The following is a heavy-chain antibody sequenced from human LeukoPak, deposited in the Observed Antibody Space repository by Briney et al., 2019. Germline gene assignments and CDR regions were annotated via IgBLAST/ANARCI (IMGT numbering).Heavy chain of an antibody. J-gene: IGHJ6*02. Sequence: PGGSLRLSRAASGFTFDDYAMHWVRQAPGKGLEWVSGISWNSGSIGYADSVKGRFTISRDNAKNSLYLQMNSLRAEDTALYYCAKDRSYYYYYGMDVWGQGTTVTVSS. V-gene: IGHV3-9*01. CDR1: GFTFDDYA. CDR3: AKDRSYYYYYGMDV. CDR2: ISWNSGSI.